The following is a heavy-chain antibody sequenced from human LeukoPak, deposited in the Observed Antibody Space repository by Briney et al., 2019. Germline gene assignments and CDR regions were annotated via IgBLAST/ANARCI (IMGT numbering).Heavy chain of an antibody. CDR3: ARAGQWLVPTGVDV. CDR1: GFTFSSYS. CDR2: ISSSSSYI. V-gene: IGHV3-21*01. D-gene: IGHD6-19*01. J-gene: IGHJ6*02. Sequence: GGSLRLSCAASGFTFSSYSMNWVRQAPGKGLEWVSSISSSSSYIYYADSVKGRFTISRDNAKNSLYLQMNSLRAEDTAVYYCARAGQWLVPTGVDVWGQGTTVTVSS.